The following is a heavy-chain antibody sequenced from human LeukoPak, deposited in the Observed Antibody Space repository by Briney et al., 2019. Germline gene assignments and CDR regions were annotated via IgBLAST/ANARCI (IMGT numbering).Heavy chain of an antibody. J-gene: IGHJ4*02. V-gene: IGHV1-8*01. Sequence: ASATVSCKASGYTFTSYDINWVRQATGQGLEWMGWMNPNSGNTGYAQKFQGRVTMTRNTSISTAYMELSSLRSEDTAVYYCARAPYGDYFFDYWGQGTLVTVSS. D-gene: IGHD4-17*01. CDR2: MNPNSGNT. CDR3: ARAPYGDYFFDY. CDR1: GYTFTSYD.